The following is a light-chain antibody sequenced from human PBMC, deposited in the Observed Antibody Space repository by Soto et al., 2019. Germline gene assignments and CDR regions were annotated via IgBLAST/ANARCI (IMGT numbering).Light chain of an antibody. CDR2: DVS. Sequence: EIVLTQSPATLSLSPGERATLSCRASQSVSGYFAWYQQKPGQAPRLLIYDVSSRATGIPARFSGSGSGTDFTLTISSLEPEDFAVYYCQHRYNWPPGAAFGGGTKVEIK. V-gene: IGKV3-11*01. CDR1: QSVSGY. J-gene: IGKJ4*01. CDR3: QHRYNWPPGAA.